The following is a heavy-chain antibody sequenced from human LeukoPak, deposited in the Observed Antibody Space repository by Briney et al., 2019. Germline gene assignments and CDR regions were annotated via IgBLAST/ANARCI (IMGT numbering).Heavy chain of an antibody. Sequence: TGGSLRLSCAASGFSFSGHSMTWVRQTPGKGLDWVSVIFGNGVKTYYADSLKGRFTISRDNSKRPQYLQLNSLRADHTGVYYCSRVGDWSNYFGMDAWGQGTTVSVSS. D-gene: IGHD3-16*01. CDR3: SRVGDWSNYFGMDA. J-gene: IGHJ6*02. V-gene: IGHV3-23*01. CDR1: GFSFSGHS. CDR2: IFGNGVKT.